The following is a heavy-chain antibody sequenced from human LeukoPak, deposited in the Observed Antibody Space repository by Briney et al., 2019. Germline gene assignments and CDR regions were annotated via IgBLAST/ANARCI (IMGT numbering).Heavy chain of an antibody. CDR3: ASRGLGSGGDQNYFDY. D-gene: IGHD2-21*02. CDR1: GGSISSGGYY. V-gene: IGHV4-31*03. Sequence: SETLSLTCTVSGGSISSGGYYWSWIRQHPGKGLEWIGYIYYSGSTYYNPSLKSRVTISVDTSKNQFSLKLSSVTAADTAVYYCASRGLGSGGDQNYFDYWGQGTLVTVSS. CDR2: IYYSGST. J-gene: IGHJ4*02.